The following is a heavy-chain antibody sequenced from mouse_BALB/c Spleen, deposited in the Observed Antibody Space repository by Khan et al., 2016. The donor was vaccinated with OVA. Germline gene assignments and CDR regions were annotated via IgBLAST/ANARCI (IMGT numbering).Heavy chain of an antibody. J-gene: IGHJ3*01. CDR3: GPVGSYYVSFVY. D-gene: IGHD1-1*01. CDR1: GYIFTSYV. V-gene: IGHV1S136*01. Sequence: EVQLQQSGPEVVKPGASVKMSCKASGYIFTSYVMHWVRQKPGQGLEWIGYIYPFNDATKFNEKFNGKATLTSDKSSSTAYMELSSLTSEDSAVYDCGPVGSYYVSFVYWGQGTLVTVSA. CDR2: IYPFNDAT.